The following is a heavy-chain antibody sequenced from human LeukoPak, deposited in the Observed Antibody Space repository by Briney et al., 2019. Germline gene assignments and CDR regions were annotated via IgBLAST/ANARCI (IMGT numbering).Heavy chain of an antibody. Sequence: SGGSLRLSCAASGFTFSSYSMNWVRQAPGKGLEWVSYISSSSSTIYYADSVKGRFTISRDNAKNSLYLQMNSLRDEDTAVYYCARDITNYYDSSGYYYENYYGMDVWGQGTTVTVSS. D-gene: IGHD3-22*01. CDR3: ARDITNYYDSSGYYYENYYGMDV. CDR2: ISSSSSTI. V-gene: IGHV3-48*02. CDR1: GFTFSSYS. J-gene: IGHJ6*02.